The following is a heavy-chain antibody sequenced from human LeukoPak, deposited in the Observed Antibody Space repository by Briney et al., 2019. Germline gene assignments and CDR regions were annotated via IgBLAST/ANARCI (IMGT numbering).Heavy chain of an antibody. CDR2: IRYDGTNK. J-gene: IGHJ4*02. D-gene: IGHD3-10*01. CDR1: GFTFSTYG. CDR3: ATPMTVRFDS. Sequence: GGSLRLSCAASGFTFSTYGMHWVRQAPGKGLEWVAFIRYDGTNKYYGDSVKGRFTISRDNSKNTLYLQMNGLRGEDTGVYYCATPMTVRFDSWGQGTLVTVSS. V-gene: IGHV3-30*02.